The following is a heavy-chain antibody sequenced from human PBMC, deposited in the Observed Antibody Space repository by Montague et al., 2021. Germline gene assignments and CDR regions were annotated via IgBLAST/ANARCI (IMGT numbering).Heavy chain of an antibody. CDR3: ARLDIVLIYWGFDY. CDR1: GGSISSSNYH. CDR2: ITYTGNT. V-gene: IGHV4-39*01. J-gene: IGHJ4*02. D-gene: IGHD2-8*01. Sequence: SETLPLTCIVSGGSISSSNYHWGWIRQPPGKGLEWIGSITYTGNTYYNPSLKSRVAMSVDTSRNQFSLKLTSVTAADTAVYYCARLDIVLIYWGFDYWGQGTLVTVSS.